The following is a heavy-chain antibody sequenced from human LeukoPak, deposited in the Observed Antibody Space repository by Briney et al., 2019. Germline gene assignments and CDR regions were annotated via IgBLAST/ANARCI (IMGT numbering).Heavy chain of an antibody. CDR3: ARAKDRATYYYDSSGYPEAFDI. Sequence: GXSLQISCQGSGSNFTSYWIGGGRQVTGKGVEWMGIIYPGEYDTRYSPSFQGQVTISDDKSIRTCCLQWRRMKAADTAMYYCARAKDRATYYYDSSGYPEAFDIWGQGTMVTVSS. D-gene: IGHD3-22*01. J-gene: IGHJ3*02. CDR1: GSNFTSYW. CDR2: IYPGEYDT. V-gene: IGHV5-51*01.